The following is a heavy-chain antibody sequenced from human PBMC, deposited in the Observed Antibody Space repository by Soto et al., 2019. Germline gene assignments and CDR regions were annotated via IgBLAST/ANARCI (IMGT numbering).Heavy chain of an antibody. J-gene: IGHJ4*02. CDR2: INAGNGNT. Sequence: ASVKVSCKASGYTFTSYAMHWVRQAPGQRLEWMGWINAGNGNTKYSQKFQGRVTITRDTSASTAYMELSSLRSEDTAVYYCARGLPAAQGLSFGYWGQGTLVTAPQ. CDR3: ARGLPAAQGLSFGY. D-gene: IGHD2-2*01. CDR1: GYTFTSYA. V-gene: IGHV1-3*01.